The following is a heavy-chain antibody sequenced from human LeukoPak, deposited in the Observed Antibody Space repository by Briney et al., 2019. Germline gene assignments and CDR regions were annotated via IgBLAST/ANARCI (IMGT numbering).Heavy chain of an antibody. CDR1: GGSISIYY. CDR2: IHYSGSI. V-gene: IGHV4-59*01. Sequence: SETLSLTCTVSGGSISIYYWSWIRQPPGKGLEWIGYIHYSGSINYNPSLKSRVTMSIDTSKNQFSLNLTSVTAGDTAVYYCARDTSGWYFNLWGRGTLVTVSS. D-gene: IGHD6-19*01. J-gene: IGHJ2*01. CDR3: ARDTSGWYFNL.